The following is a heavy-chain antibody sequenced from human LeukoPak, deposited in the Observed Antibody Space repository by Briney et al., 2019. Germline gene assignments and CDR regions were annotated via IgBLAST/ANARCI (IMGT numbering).Heavy chain of an antibody. D-gene: IGHD2-21*02. Sequence: GGSLRLSCAASGFTFSSYAMSWVRQAPGKGLEWVSAISGSGGSTYYADSVKGRFTISRDNAKNSLYLQMNSLRAEDTAVYYCARVRVTGGTYGMDIWGQGTTVTVSS. CDR3: ARVRVTGGTYGMDI. CDR1: GFTFSSYA. V-gene: IGHV3-23*01. J-gene: IGHJ6*02. CDR2: ISGSGGST.